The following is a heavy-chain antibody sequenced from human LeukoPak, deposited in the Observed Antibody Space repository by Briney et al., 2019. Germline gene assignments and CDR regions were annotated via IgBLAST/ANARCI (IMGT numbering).Heavy chain of an antibody. CDR3: ARDLSYYYDSSGYYSAAGNPYYYYMDV. Sequence: GASVKVSCKASGYTFTSYYMHWVRQAPGQGLEWMGIINPSGGSTSYAQKFQGRVTMTRDMSTSTVYMELSSLRSEDTAVYYCARDLSYYYDSSGYYSAAGNPYYYYMDVWGKGTTVTVSS. V-gene: IGHV1-46*01. CDR1: GYTFTSYY. CDR2: INPSGGST. J-gene: IGHJ6*03. D-gene: IGHD3-22*01.